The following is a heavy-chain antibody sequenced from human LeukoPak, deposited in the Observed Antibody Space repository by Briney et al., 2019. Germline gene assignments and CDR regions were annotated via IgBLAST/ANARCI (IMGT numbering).Heavy chain of an antibody. CDR3: ARGPPPVAGTPYYFDY. CDR2: INPNSGGT. J-gene: IGHJ4*02. D-gene: IGHD6-19*01. Sequence: GASVKVSCKASGYTFTGYYMHWVRQAPGQGLEWMGWINPNSGGTNYAQKFQGRVTMTRDTSISTAYMELSRLRSGDTAVYYCARGPPPVAGTPYYFDYWGQGTLVTVSS. V-gene: IGHV1-2*02. CDR1: GYTFTGYY.